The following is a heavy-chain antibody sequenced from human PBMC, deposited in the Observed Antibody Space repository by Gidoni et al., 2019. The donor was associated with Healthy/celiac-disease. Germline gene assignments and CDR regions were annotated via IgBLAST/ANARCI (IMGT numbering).Heavy chain of an antibody. CDR2: IWYDGSNK. CDR3: ARGNYYDSSGYYVGYFDY. Sequence: QVQLVESGGGVVQPGRSLRLSCAASGFTFSSYGMHWVRQAPGKGLEWVAVIWYDGSNKYYADSVKGRFTISRDNSKNTLYLQMNSLRAEDTAVYYCARGNYYDSSGYYVGYFDYWGQGTLVTVSS. V-gene: IGHV3-33*08. D-gene: IGHD3-22*01. CDR1: GFTFSSYG. J-gene: IGHJ4*02.